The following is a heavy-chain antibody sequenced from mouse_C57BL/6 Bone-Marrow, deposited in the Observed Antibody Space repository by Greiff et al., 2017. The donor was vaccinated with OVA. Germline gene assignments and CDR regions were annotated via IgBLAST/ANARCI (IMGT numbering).Heavy chain of an antibody. D-gene: IGHD1-1*01. CDR1: GFNITDDY. V-gene: IGHV14-4*01. CDR3: TLYYYGSSYWYFDV. CDR2: IDPENGDT. Sequence: EVQLQQSGAELVRPGALVKLSCTASGFNITDDYMHWVKQRPEQGLEWIGWIDPENGDTEYASKFQGKATITADTSSNTAYLQLSSLTSEDTAVYYCTLYYYGSSYWYFDVWGTGTTVTVSS. J-gene: IGHJ1*03.